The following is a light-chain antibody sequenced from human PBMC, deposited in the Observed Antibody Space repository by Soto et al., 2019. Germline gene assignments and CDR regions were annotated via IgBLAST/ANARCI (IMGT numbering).Light chain of an antibody. Sequence: IVMTQSPATLSVSPGERATLSCRASQSVSSSLAWYQQKPGQAPRLLIYRASTRATGISARFSGSGSGTEFTLTISSLQSEDFAVYYCQQYNNWLWTFGQGTKV. CDR1: QSVSSS. CDR2: RAS. V-gene: IGKV3-15*01. CDR3: QQYNNWLWT. J-gene: IGKJ1*01.